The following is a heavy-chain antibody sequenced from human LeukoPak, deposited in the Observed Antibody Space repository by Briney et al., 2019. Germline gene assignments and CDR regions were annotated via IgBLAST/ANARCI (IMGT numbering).Heavy chain of an antibody. CDR2: IIPIFGTA. CDR3: ARVPRGVWYATSFDY. D-gene: IGHD6-19*01. CDR1: EGTFSSYA. J-gene: IGHJ4*02. V-gene: IGHV1-69*05. Sequence: SVKVSCKASEGTFSSYAISWVRQAPGQGLEWMGRIIPIFGTANYAQKFQGRVTITTDESTSTAYMELSSLRSEDTAVYYCARVPRGVWYATSFDYWGQGTLVTVSS.